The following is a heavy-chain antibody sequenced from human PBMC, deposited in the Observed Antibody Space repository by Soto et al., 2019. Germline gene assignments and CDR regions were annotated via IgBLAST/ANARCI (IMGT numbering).Heavy chain of an antibody. CDR1: GFSLSTNEVS. CDR2: IYGNDDK. J-gene: IGHJ5*01. V-gene: IGHV2-5*01. CDR3: ARAYLVWFDS. D-gene: IGHD2-8*02. Sequence: QITLKESGPTLVKPTQTLTLTCTFSGFSLSTNEVSVGWIRQPPGKALEWLALIYGNDDKRYSPSLKNRLTITKETSKNQVVLTMTNMDPVDTATYYCARAYLVWFDSWGQGTLVTVSS.